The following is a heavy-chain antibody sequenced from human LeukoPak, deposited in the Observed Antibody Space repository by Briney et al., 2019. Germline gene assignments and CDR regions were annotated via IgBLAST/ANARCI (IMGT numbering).Heavy chain of an antibody. CDR1: GDSISTYY. Sequence: PSETLSLTCSVSGDSISTYYWHWIRQPPGKGLEWIGYIFYGGNTNYNPSLKRRVTISVDTSKNQFSLQLSSVTAADAAVYYCARADQALLTFNYWGQGTLVTVSS. CDR3: ARADQALLTFNY. V-gene: IGHV4-59*01. CDR2: IFYGGNT. J-gene: IGHJ4*02. D-gene: IGHD2-2*01.